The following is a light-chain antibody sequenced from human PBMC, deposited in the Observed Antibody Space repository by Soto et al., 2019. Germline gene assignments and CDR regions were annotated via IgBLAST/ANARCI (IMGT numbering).Light chain of an antibody. CDR3: QQYNSWPPIT. Sequence: ELVITHSPATLSVSPGERATLSCRASESVSRNLAWYQQKPGQAPRLLIYDASTRATGIPDRFSGGGSGTEFTLTISSLHSEDFVVYYCQQYNSWPPITFGQGTRIEIK. CDR2: DAS. CDR1: ESVSRN. V-gene: IGKV3-15*01. J-gene: IGKJ5*01.